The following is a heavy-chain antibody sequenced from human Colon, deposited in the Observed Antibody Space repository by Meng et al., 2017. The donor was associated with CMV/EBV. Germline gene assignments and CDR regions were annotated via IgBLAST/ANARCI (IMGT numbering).Heavy chain of an antibody. CDR2: TYYRSQWHN. CDR3: ARDPEYSYSILDT. J-gene: IGHJ5*02. CDR1: GDSVAHTGAA. D-gene: IGHD1-26*01. V-gene: IGHV6-1*01. Sequence: VQLHQSGSGLLTPPQTRTLTCAISGDSVAHTGAAWNWIRQSPPRGLEWRGRTYYRSQWHNNYAESVRSRITIYPDASKNQFSLQLKSVTPEDTAVYYCARDPEYSYSILDTWGQGTLVTVSS.